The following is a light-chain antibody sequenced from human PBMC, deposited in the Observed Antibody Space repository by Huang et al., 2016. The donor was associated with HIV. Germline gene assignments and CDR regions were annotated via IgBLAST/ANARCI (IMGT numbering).Light chain of an antibody. CDR2: DSS. CDR3: QQRRNWLT. V-gene: IGKV3-11*01. J-gene: IGKJ4*01. Sequence: EIVLTQSPAPLSLSPGERATLSCRASQSITNYLAWYQHKPGQAPRLLIYDSSTRATGIPGRFSGSGSGTDFTLTISSLEPEDFAVYYGQQRRNWLTFGGGTKVEIK. CDR1: QSITNY.